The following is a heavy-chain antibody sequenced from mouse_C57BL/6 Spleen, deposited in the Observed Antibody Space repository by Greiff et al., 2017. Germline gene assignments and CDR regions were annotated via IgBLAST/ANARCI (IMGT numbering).Heavy chain of an antibody. CDR3: ATSSPLFAY. J-gene: IGHJ3*01. D-gene: IGHD6-2*01. V-gene: IGHV5-4*01. CDR1: GFTFSSYA. CDR2: ISDGGSYT. Sequence: EVQLVESGGGLVKPGGSLKLSCAASGFTFSSYAMSWVRQTPEKRLEWVATISDGGSYTYYPDNVKGRFTISRDNAKNNLYLQMSHLKSEDTAMYYCATSSPLFAYWGQGTLVTVSA.